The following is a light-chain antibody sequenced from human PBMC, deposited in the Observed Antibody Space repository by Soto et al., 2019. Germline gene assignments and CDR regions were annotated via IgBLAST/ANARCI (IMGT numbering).Light chain of an antibody. CDR1: STDVGDSNH. CDR3: CSYARGSRA. J-gene: IGLJ3*02. CDR2: EVS. V-gene: IGLV2-14*01. Sequence: QSALTQPASVSGSPGQSITISCTGTSTDVGDSNHVSWYQHHPGKAPKLIIYEVSYRPSGVSNRFSGSKSAYTASLTISGLQAEDEADYYCCSYARGSRAFGGGTKLTVL.